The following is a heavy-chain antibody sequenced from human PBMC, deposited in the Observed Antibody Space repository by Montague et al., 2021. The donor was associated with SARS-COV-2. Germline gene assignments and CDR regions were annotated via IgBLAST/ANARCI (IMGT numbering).Heavy chain of an antibody. V-gene: IGHV3-23*03. J-gene: IGHJ3*02. CDR3: AKDDAIKHDFWSGYRYDAFDI. D-gene: IGHD3-3*01. CDR1: GFTFSSYA. Sequence: SLRLSCAASGFTFSSYAMNWVRQAPGKGLEWVSVIYSGGSSTYYADSVKGRFTISRDNSKNTLYLQMNSLRAEDTAVYYCAKDDAIKHDFWSGYRYDAFDIWGQGTMVTVSS. CDR2: IYSGGSST.